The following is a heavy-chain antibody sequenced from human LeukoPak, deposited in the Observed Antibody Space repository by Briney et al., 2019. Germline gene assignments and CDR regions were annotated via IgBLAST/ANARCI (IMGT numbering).Heavy chain of an antibody. CDR2: INHSGST. D-gene: IGHD6-19*01. CDR1: GGSFSGYY. J-gene: IGHJ3*02. Sequence: SETLSLTCAVYGGSFSGYYWSWIRQPPGKGLEWIGEINHSGSTNYNPSLKSRVTISVDTSKNQFSLKLSSVTAADTAVYYCARPRLGPIGNAFDIWGQGTMVTVSS. V-gene: IGHV4-34*01. CDR3: ARPRLGPIGNAFDI.